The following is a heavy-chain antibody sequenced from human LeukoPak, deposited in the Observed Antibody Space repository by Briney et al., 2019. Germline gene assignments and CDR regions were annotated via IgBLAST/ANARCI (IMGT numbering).Heavy chain of an antibody. J-gene: IGHJ4*02. CDR1: TYMFNNYW. CDR2: IKSDGSEK. V-gene: IGHV3-7*01. D-gene: IGHD3-16*02. Sequence: RPGGALRLSCAGSTYMFNNYWMTWVRQAPGKGLEWVANIKSDGSEKYFVDSAEGRFTIARDNAKKSLYLQMNSLRPEDTAVYYCTGGQPIVSWGQGTLVTVSS. CDR3: TGGQPIVS.